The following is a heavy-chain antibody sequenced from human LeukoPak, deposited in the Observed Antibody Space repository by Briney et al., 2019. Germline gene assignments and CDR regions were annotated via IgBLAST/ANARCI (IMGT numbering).Heavy chain of an antibody. J-gene: IGHJ4*02. D-gene: IGHD5-24*01. CDR2: INHSGST. CDR3: ARGDGYNWEHYFDY. Sequence: PSETLSLTCAVYGGSFSGYYWSWIRQPPGKGLEWIGEINHSGSTNYNPSLKSRVTISVDTSKNQFSLKLTSVTAADTALYYCARGDGYNWEHYFDYWGQGTLVTVSS. CDR1: GGSFSGYY. V-gene: IGHV4-34*01.